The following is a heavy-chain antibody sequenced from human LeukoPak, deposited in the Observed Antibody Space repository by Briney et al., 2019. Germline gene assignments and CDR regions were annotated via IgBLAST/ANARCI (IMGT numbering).Heavy chain of an antibody. J-gene: IGHJ6*03. CDR2: ISYDGSNE. CDR3: ASGSSWYVPGDYYYMDV. CDR1: GFTFSSYV. V-gene: IGHV3-30*04. Sequence: GGSLRLSCAASGFTFSSYVMHWVRQAPGKGLEWVAIISYDGSNEYYADSVKGRFTISRDNSKNTLYLQMNSLRAEDTAVYYCASGSSWYVPGDYYYMDVWGKGTTVTISS. D-gene: IGHD6-13*01.